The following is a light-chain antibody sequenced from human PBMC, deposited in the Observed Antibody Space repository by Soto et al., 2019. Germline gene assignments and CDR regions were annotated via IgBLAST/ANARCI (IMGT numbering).Light chain of an antibody. CDR1: QSVSSY. J-gene: IGKJ1*01. V-gene: IGKV3-11*01. Sequence: EIVLTQSPATLSLSPGERATLSCRASQSVSSYLAWYQQKPGQAPRLLIYDASNRATGIPARFSGSGSGTDFTLTISSLEPEDFAVYYCQQYYGSPWTFGQGTKVEVK. CDR2: DAS. CDR3: QQYYGSPWT.